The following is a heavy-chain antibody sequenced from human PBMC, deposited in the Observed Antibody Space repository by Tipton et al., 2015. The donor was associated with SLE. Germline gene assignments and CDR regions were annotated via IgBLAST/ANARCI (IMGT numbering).Heavy chain of an antibody. CDR3: ARQRLRLLSPLDA. Sequence: TLSLTCTVSGDSVSSFCWNWIRQSPGKGLEWIACVCNSVSTNYDPSLKSRGTISVDTSKNHFSLELNSVTAADTAVYYCARQRLRLLSPLDAWGQGTTVTVS. D-gene: IGHD3-10*01. V-gene: IGHV4-59*08. CDR2: VCNSVST. J-gene: IGHJ6*02. CDR1: GDSVSSFC.